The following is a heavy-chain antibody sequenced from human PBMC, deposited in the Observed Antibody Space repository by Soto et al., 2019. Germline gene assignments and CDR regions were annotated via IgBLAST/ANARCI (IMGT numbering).Heavy chain of an antibody. CDR2: MSGSGGST. Sequence: GGSLRLSCAASGFTFSSYAMSWVRHAPGKGLEWVSAMSGSGGSTYYADSVKGRFTISRDNSKNTLYLQMNSLRAEDTSVYYCAQLIVATIDSPGYYYFDYWGQGTLVTVSS. CDR3: AQLIVATIDSPGYYYFDY. J-gene: IGHJ4*02. D-gene: IGHD3-22*01. CDR1: GFTFSSYA. V-gene: IGHV3-23*01.